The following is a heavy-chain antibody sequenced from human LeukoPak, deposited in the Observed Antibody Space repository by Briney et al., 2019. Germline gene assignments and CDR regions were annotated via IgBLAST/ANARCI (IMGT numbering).Heavy chain of an antibody. CDR1: GYTFTSYG. D-gene: IGHD3-10*01. V-gene: IGHV1-18*01. CDR3: AREDGSGSYCFDY. CDR2: ISAYNGNT. Sequence: ASVKVSCKASGYTFTSYGISWVRQAPGQGLEWMGWISAYNGNTNYAQKLQGRVTMTTDTSTSTACMELRSLRSDDTAVYYCAREDGSGSYCFDYWGQGTLVTVSS. J-gene: IGHJ4*02.